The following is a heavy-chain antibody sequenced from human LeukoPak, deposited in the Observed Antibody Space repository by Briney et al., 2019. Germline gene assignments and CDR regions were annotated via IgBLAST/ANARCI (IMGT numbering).Heavy chain of an antibody. CDR1: GYTFTSYG. CDR3: ARGRYSRPGSYYIQPNFDY. CDR2: ISAYNGNT. Sequence: GASVKVSCKASGYTFTSYGISWVRQAPGQGLEWMGWISAYNGNTNYAQKLQGRVTMTTDTSTSTAYMELRSLRSDDTAVYYCARGRYSRPGSYYIQPNFDYWVQGTLVTVSS. V-gene: IGHV1-18*01. J-gene: IGHJ4*02. D-gene: IGHD3-10*01.